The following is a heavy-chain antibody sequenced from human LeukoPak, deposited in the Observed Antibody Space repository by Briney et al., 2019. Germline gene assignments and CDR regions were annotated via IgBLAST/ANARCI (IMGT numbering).Heavy chain of an antibody. CDR2: IYYSGST. V-gene: IGHV4-31*03. Sequence: SQTLSLTCTVSGGSISSGGYYWSWIRQHPGKGLEWIGYIYYSGSTYYNPSLKSRVTISVDTSKNQFSLKLSSVTAADTAVYYCARVDDFWCWFDPWGQGTLVTVSS. D-gene: IGHD3-3*01. CDR1: GGSISSGGYY. CDR3: ARVDDFWCWFDP. J-gene: IGHJ5*02.